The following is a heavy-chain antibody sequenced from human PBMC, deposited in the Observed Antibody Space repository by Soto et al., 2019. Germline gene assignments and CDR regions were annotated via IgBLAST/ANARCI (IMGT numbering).Heavy chain of an antibody. J-gene: IGHJ5*01. V-gene: IGHV1-8*01. CDR3: ATMATFGSLNLFAS. CDR1: GYTFTNND. D-gene: IGHD3-10*01. CDR2: MNPGSGDT. Sequence: GASVKVSCKASGYTFTNNDVSWVRQATGQALEWMGWMNPGSGDTGYAQKFQGRVTMTRDISIDTAYMELSSLRSDDTAIYYCATMATFGSLNLFASWGQGTLVPVSS.